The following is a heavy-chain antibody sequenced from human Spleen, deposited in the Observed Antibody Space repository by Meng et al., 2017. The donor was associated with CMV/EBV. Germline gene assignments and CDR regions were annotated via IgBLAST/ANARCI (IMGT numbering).Heavy chain of an antibody. V-gene: IGHV3-30-3*01. D-gene: IGHD3-16*02. Sequence: GESLKISCAASGFTFSTYAMHWVRQAPGKGLEWVAVISYDGSNKYYADSVKNRFTISRDSSRNTVYLQMSSLRAEDTAVYYCARDLYDYIWGAYRSTLAYWGQGTLVTVSS. CDR2: ISYDGSNK. CDR1: GFTFSTYA. J-gene: IGHJ4*02. CDR3: ARDLYDYIWGAYRSTLAY.